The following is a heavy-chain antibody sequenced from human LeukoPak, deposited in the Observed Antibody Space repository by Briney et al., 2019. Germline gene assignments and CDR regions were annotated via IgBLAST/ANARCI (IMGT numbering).Heavy chain of an antibody. CDR3: ARLGQVGYDPFDY. Sequence: ASVKVSCKASGYTFTGYYMHWVRQAPGQGLEWMGRINPNSGGTNYAQKFQGRVTMTRDTSTSTVYMELSSLRSEDTAVYYCARLGQVGYDPFDYWGQGTLVTVSS. V-gene: IGHV1-2*06. CDR1: GYTFTGYY. J-gene: IGHJ4*02. D-gene: IGHD5-12*01. CDR2: INPNSGGT.